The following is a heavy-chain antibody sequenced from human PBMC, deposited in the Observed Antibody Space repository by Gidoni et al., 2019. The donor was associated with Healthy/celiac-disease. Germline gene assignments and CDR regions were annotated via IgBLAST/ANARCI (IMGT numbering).Heavy chain of an antibody. J-gene: IGHJ5*02. D-gene: IGHD1-1*01. CDR1: GGSISSGGYS. CDR2: IYHSGST. Sequence: QLQLQASGSGLVKPSQTLSLTCAVSGGSISSGGYSWSWIRQPPGKGLEWIGYIYHSGSTYYNPSLKSRVTISVDRSKNQFSLKLSSVTAADTAVYYCARETGTNWCDPWGQGTLVTVSS. V-gene: IGHV4-30-2*01. CDR3: ARETGTNWCDP.